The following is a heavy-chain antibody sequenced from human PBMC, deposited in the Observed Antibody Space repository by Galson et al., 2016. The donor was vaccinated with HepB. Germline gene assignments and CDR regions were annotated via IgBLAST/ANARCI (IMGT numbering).Heavy chain of an antibody. CDR3: AHTLGGYFHWSPGYFDY. D-gene: IGHD3-9*01. CDR2: IYWDDDK. V-gene: IGHV2-5*02. CDR1: GFSFSTSGVG. J-gene: IGHJ4*02. Sequence: PALVKPTQTLTLTCTFSGFSFSTSGVGVGWIRQPPGKALEWLALIYWDDDKRYSPSLKNRVTITKDTSKNQVVLTMTNMDPVDTATYYCAHTLGGYFHWSPGYFDYWGQGTLVTVSS.